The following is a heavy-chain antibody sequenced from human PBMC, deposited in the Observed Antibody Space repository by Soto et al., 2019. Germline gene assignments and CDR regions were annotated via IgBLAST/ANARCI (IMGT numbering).Heavy chain of an antibody. J-gene: IGHJ6*03. D-gene: IGHD5-18*01. CDR3: ARGSSYGSRNYYYYMHV. Sequence: SVKVSCKTSGGTFSSYTISWVRQAPGQGLEWMGRIIPILGIANYAQKFQGRVTITADKSTSTAYMELSSLRSEDTAVYYCARGSSYGSRNYYYYMHVPGKGTTVTVS. CDR1: GGTFSSYT. V-gene: IGHV1-69*02. CDR2: IIPILGIA.